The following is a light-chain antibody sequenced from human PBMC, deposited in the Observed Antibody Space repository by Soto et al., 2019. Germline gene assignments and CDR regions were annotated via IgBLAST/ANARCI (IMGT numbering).Light chain of an antibody. CDR3: QQYAVSPQT. CDR1: QIIPASY. J-gene: IGKJ4*01. V-gene: IGKV3-20*01. Sequence: EIVLTQSPGTLSLSPGERVTLSCRASQIIPASYLARYQQKPGQAPRLLIYGANNRATGIPDRFSGRGTGTDFTLTISRLEAEEFAGYYCQQYAVSPQTFGGGAKVEI. CDR2: GAN.